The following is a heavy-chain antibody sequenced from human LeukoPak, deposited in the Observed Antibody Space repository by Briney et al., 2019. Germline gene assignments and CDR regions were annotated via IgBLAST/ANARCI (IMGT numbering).Heavy chain of an antibody. CDR2: ISSSSSTI. V-gene: IGHV3-48*04. CDR1: GFTFSSYG. Sequence: PGGSLRLSCAASGFTFSSYGMTWVRQAPGKGLEGVSYISSSSSTIYYADSVKGRFTISRDNAKNSLYLQMNSLRAEDTAVYYCAELGITMIGGVWGKGTTVTISS. D-gene: IGHD3-10*02. CDR3: AELGITMIGGV. J-gene: IGHJ6*04.